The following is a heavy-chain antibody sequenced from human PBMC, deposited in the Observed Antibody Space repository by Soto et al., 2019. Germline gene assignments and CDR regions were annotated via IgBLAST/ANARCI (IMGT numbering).Heavy chain of an antibody. J-gene: IGHJ4*02. CDR3: AKTVDFWSRYYSK. CDR1: GFTFDDYP. Sequence: GGSLRLSCAASGFTFDDYPMHWVRQAPGKGLEWVSGISWNSGSIGYADSVKGRFTISGDNAKNSLYLQMNSLRAEDTALSYCAKTVDFWSRYYSKWGQGTLVTVSS. CDR2: ISWNSGSI. D-gene: IGHD3-3*01. V-gene: IGHV3-9*01.